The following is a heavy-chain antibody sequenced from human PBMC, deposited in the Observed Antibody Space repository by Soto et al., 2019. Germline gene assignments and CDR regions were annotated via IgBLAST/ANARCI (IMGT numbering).Heavy chain of an antibody. J-gene: IGHJ4*02. Sequence: QVQLQESGPGLVKPSQTLSLTCTVSGGSISSGGYYWSWIRQHPGKGLEWIGYIYYSGSTYYNPSLRRRVTISVDTSKIQFSLKRSSVTAAYTAVYSCARSPEATVTAFDYWGQGTLVTVSS. CDR3: ARSPEATVTAFDY. V-gene: IGHV4-31*03. CDR1: GGSISSGGYY. D-gene: IGHD4-17*01. CDR2: IYYSGST.